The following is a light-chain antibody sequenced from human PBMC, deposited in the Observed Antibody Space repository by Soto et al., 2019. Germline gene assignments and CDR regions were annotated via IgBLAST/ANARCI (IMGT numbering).Light chain of an antibody. Sequence: EVVLTQSPGTVSLSPGERATLSCRASQSVTSNYLAWYQQKPGQAPRLLIYAASSRASGIPDRFSGSGSGTDFTLSISRVESEDFAVYYCQHYGSSVPWTFGQGTTVEIK. J-gene: IGKJ1*01. CDR3: QHYGSSVPWT. CDR2: AAS. CDR1: QSVTSNY. V-gene: IGKV3-20*01.